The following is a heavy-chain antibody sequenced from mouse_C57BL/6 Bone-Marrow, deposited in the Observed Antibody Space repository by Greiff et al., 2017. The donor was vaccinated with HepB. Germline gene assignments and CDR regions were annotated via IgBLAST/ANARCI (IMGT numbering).Heavy chain of an antibody. Sequence: QVQLKESGAELARPGASVKLSCKASGYTFTSYGISWVKQRTGQGLEWIGEIYPRSGNTYYNEKFKGKATLTADKSSSTASMELRSLTSEDSAVYFCVDGYPAWFAYWGQGTLVTVSA. CDR1: GYTFTSYG. D-gene: IGHD2-3*01. CDR3: VDGYPAWFAY. V-gene: IGHV1-81*01. J-gene: IGHJ3*01. CDR2: IYPRSGNT.